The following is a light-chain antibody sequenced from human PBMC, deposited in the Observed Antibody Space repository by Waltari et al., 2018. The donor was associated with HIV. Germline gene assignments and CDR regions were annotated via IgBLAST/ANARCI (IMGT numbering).Light chain of an antibody. Sequence: EIVLTQSPGTLSLSPGERATLSCRASQSVSSSDLAWYQQKPCQATRLLSYGASSRATGIPDRFSGSGSGTDVTLTISRLEPEDYAVYYWQQYGSSPPFTVGPGTKVDIK. J-gene: IGKJ3*01. CDR3: QQYGSSPPFT. CDR1: QSVSSSD. V-gene: IGKV3-20*01. CDR2: GAS.